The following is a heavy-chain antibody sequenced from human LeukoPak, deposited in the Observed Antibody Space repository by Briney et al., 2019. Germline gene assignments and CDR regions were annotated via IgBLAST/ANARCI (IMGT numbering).Heavy chain of an antibody. CDR1: GFTFSSYG. J-gene: IGHJ4*02. Sequence: GGSLRLSCAASGFTFSSYGTHWVRQAPGKGLEWVAVISYDGSNKYYADSVKGRFTISRDNSKNTLYLQMNSLRAEDTAVYYCAKGGKYYYDSSGLSDYWGQGTLVTVSS. D-gene: IGHD3-22*01. CDR2: ISYDGSNK. V-gene: IGHV3-30*18. CDR3: AKGGKYYYDSSGLSDY.